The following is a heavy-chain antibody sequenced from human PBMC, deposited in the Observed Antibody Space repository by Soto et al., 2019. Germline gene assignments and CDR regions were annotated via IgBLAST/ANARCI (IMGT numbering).Heavy chain of an antibody. CDR1: GFTFGDYG. CDR2: IRSKSYGKTT. CDR3: TRERWDYGEPNWYFDL. Sequence: GSLRLSCSTSGFTFGDYGMPWFRQSPGNRLEWLGLIRSKSYGKTTEYAASATERFTIPRDDPKRIAYQQMNSLQADHTAVYYCTRERWDYGEPNWYFDLWGRGTLVTVSS. V-gene: IGHV3-49*03. D-gene: IGHD4-17*01. J-gene: IGHJ2*01.